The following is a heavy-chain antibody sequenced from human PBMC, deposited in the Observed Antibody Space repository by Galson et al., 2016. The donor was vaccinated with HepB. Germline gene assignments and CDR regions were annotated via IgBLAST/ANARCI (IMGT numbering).Heavy chain of an antibody. CDR2: ISAYNGNT. CDR3: AIRVVTRPDAFDI. V-gene: IGHV1-18*01. J-gene: IGHJ3*02. D-gene: IGHD4-23*01. Sequence: SVKVSCKASGYTFTSYGISWVRQAPGQGLEWMGWISAYNGNTNYAQKLQGRVTMTTDTSTSTAYMELRSLRSDDTAVYYCAIRVVTRPDAFDIWGQGTMVTVSS. CDR1: GYTFTSYG.